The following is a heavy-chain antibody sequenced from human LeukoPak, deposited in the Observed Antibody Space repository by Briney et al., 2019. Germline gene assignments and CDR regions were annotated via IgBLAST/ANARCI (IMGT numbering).Heavy chain of an antibody. V-gene: IGHV4-39*01. CDR2: VYYSGTT. CDR1: GFTFSSYSMN. J-gene: IGHJ3*02. Sequence: GSLRLSCAASGFTFSSYSMNWVRQAPGKGLEWIGIVYYSGTTYYNPSLKSRVTISVDTSKNQFSLKLSSVTAADTAVYYCARHFRREVLIGSAFDIWGQGTMVTVSS. CDR3: ARHFRREVLIGSAFDI. D-gene: IGHD1-26*01.